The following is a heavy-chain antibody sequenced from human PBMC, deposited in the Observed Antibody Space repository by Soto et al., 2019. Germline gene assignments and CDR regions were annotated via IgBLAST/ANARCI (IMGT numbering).Heavy chain of an antibody. D-gene: IGHD2-21*02. J-gene: IGHJ5*02. CDR3: VILAYCGGDCYSPAANWFDP. CDR1: GYTFTGYY. CDR2: INPNSGGT. V-gene: IGHV1-2*02. Sequence: QVQLVQSGAEVKKPGASVKVSYKASGYTFTGYYMHWVRQAPGQGLEWMGWINPNSGGTNYAQKFQGRVTMTRDTSISTAYMELSRLRSDDTAVYYCVILAYCGGDCYSPAANWFDPWGQGTLVTVSS.